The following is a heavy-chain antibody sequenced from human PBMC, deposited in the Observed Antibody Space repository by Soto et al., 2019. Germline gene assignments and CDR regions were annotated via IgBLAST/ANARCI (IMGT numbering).Heavy chain of an antibody. D-gene: IGHD4-17*01. Sequence: SETLSLTCTVSGGSISSGGYYWSWIRQHLGKGLEWIGYIYYSGSTYYNPSLKSRVTISVDTSKNQFSLKLSSVTAADTAVYYCARTTTTVTPYYFDYWGQGTRVTVAS. J-gene: IGHJ4*02. CDR2: IYYSGST. CDR1: GGSISSGGYY. V-gene: IGHV4-31*03. CDR3: ARTTTTVTPYYFDY.